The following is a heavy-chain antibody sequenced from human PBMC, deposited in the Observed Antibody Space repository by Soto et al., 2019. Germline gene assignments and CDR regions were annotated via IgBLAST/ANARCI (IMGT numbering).Heavy chain of an antibody. CDR1: GGSISSYY. V-gene: IGHV4-59*01. D-gene: IGHD3-10*01. CDR3: ARGDPLLWFGEKVYYGMDV. Sequence: QVQLQESGPGLVKPSETLSLTCTVSGGSISSYYWSWIRQPPGKGLEWIGYIYYSGSTNYNPSLQSRVTISVDTSKNQSSLKLSSVTAADTAVYYCARGDPLLWFGEKVYYGMDVWGQGTTVTVSS. J-gene: IGHJ6*02. CDR2: IYYSGST.